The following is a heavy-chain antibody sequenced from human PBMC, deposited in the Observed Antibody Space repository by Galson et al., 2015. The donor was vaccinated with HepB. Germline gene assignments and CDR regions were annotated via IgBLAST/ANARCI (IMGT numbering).Heavy chain of an antibody. CDR2: ISYEGSTK. Sequence: SLRLSCAASGFTFSDYAMHWVRQAPAKGLEWVAVISYEGSTKYYADSVKGRFTISRDNSKNTVYLQMSSLRADDTALYYCVRDRGMTMSRGAPDWWGQGTLVTVSS. J-gene: IGHJ4*02. CDR1: GFTFSDYA. V-gene: IGHV3-30-3*01. D-gene: IGHD3-10*01. CDR3: VRDRGMTMSRGAPDW.